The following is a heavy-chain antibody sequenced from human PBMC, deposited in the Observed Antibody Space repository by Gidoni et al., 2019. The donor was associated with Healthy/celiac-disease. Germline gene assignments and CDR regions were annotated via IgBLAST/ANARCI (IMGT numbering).Heavy chain of an antibody. V-gene: IGHV3-21*01. CDR1: GVTFSSYS. Sequence: EVQLVESGGGLVKPGGSLRLSCAASGVTFSSYSMNWVRQAPGKGLEWVSSISSSSSYIYYADSVKGRFTISRDNAKNSLYLQMNSLRAEDTAVYYCARDSSGITMVQGVSNPDYWGQGTLVTVSS. D-gene: IGHD3-10*01. CDR3: ARDSSGITMVQGVSNPDY. J-gene: IGHJ4*02. CDR2: ISSSSSYI.